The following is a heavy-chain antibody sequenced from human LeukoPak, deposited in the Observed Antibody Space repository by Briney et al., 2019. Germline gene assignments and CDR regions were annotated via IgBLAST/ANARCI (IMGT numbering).Heavy chain of an antibody. Sequence: GSLRLSCAVSGITLSNYGMTWVRQAPGKGLEWVAGISDTGGRTNYADSVKGRFTISRDNPKNTLYLQMNSLRAEDTAVYFCAKRGVVIRVILVGFHKEAYYFDSWGQRALVTFSS. V-gene: IGHV3-23*01. J-gene: IGHJ4*02. CDR3: AKRGVVIRVILVGFHKEAYYFDS. CDR2: ISDTGGRT. D-gene: IGHD3-22*01. CDR1: GITLSNYG.